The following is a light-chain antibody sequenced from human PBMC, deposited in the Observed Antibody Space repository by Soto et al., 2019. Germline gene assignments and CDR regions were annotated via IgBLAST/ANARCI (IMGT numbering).Light chain of an antibody. CDR3: QQVKTYPLT. Sequence: DIQLTQSPSFLSASVGDRVTITCRGSQDISSHLAWYQQKPGKAPKLLIYAASTLQSGVPSGFGGSGSGTEFTLTITSLQPEDFATYYCQQVKTYPLTFGGGTKVEIK. CDR2: AAS. CDR1: QDISSH. J-gene: IGKJ4*01. V-gene: IGKV1-9*01.